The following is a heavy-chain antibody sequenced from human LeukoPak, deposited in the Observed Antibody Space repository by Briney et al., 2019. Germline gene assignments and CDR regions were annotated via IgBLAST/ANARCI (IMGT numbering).Heavy chain of an antibody. Sequence: QPGGSLRLSCAASGFTFSSYSMNWVRQAPGKGLEWVAVISYDGSNKYYADSVKGRFTISRDNSKNTLYLQMNSLRAEDTAVYYCAKDQDVAAAGTWGSIDYWGQGTLVTVSS. CDR3: AKDQDVAAAGTWGSIDY. CDR2: ISYDGSNK. CDR1: GFTFSSYS. V-gene: IGHV3-30*18. J-gene: IGHJ4*02. D-gene: IGHD6-13*01.